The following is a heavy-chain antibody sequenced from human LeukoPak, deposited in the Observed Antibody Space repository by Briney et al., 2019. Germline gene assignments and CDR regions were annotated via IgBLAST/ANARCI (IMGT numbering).Heavy chain of an antibody. CDR3: ARGFYYFDY. V-gene: IGHV4-38-2*02. J-gene: IGHJ4*02. Sequence: SETLSLTCSVSGYSINSGYYWGWIRQPPGKGLEWIGTIYHSGSTYYNPSLKSRVTISVDTSKNQFSLKLASVTAADTAVYYCARGFYYFDYWGRGTLVTVSS. CDR1: GYSINSGYY. D-gene: IGHD3-3*01. CDR2: IYHSGST.